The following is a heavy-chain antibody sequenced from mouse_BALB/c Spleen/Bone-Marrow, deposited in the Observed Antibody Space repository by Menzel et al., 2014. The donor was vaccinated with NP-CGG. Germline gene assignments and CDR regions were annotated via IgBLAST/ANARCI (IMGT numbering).Heavy chain of an antibody. V-gene: IGHV1S81*02. D-gene: IGHD2-1*01. CDR2: INPSNGRT. Sequence: VKLQESGAELVKPGASVKLSCKASGYTFTSYWMHWVKQRPGQGLEWIGEINPSNGRTNYNEKFKNKATLTVGKSSSTACMQLSSLTAEDSAVYYCASYYGNYAYWGQGTLVTVSA. J-gene: IGHJ3*01. CDR3: ASYYGNYAY. CDR1: GYTFTSYW.